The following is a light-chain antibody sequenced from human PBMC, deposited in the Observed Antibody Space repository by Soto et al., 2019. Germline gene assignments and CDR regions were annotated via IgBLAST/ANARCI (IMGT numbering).Light chain of an antibody. CDR3: QQYNNWPPYT. CDR1: QSVSSN. J-gene: IGKJ2*01. CDR2: GAS. V-gene: IGKV3-15*01. Sequence: IVMTQSPATLSVSPGERATLSCRASQSVSSNLAWYQQKPGQAPRLLIYGASTRATGIPARFSGSGSGTAFTLTIRSLQSEDFAVYYCQQYNNWPPYTFGQGTKLEIK.